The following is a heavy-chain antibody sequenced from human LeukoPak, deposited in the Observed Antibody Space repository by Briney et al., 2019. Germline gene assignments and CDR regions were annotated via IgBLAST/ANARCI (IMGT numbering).Heavy chain of an antibody. V-gene: IGHV3-23*01. Sequence: GGSLRLSCAASGFTFSSYAMSWVRQAPGKGLEWVSAISGSGGSTYYADSVKGRFTLSRDNSKNTLYLQMNSLRAEDTAVYYCARDYVWGSYRTSYYYYYMDVWGKRTTVTVSS. CDR3: ARDYVWGSYRTSYYYYYMDV. CDR2: ISGSGGST. CDR1: GFTFSSYA. D-gene: IGHD3-16*02. J-gene: IGHJ6*03.